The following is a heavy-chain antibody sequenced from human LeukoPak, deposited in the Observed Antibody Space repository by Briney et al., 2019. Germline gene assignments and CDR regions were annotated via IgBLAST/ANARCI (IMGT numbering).Heavy chain of an antibody. Sequence: ASVKVSCKASGYTFTGYYMHCVRQAPGQGLEWMGWINPNSGGTNYAQKFQGRVTMTRDTSISTAYMELSRLRSDDTAVYYCARGESLLDYYYYGMDVWGQGTTVTVSS. J-gene: IGHJ6*02. CDR3: ARGESLLDYYYYGMDV. CDR2: INPNSGGT. V-gene: IGHV1-2*02. CDR1: GYTFTGYY.